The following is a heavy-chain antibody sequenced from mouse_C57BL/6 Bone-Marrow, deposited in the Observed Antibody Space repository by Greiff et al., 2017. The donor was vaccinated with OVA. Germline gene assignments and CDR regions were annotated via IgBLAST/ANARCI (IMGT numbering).Heavy chain of an antibody. D-gene: IGHD1-1*01. CDR2: IDPANDNT. Sequence: EVKLQESVAELVRPGASVKLSCTASGFNIKNTYMHWVKQRPEQGLEWIGRIDPANDNTKYAPKFQGKATMTADTSSNTACLQLSSLSSEDTAVYCCARGNCGSSFYAMDYWGQGTSVTVSS. CDR3: ARGNCGSSFYAMDY. CDR1: GFNIKNTY. V-gene: IGHV14-3*01. J-gene: IGHJ4*01.